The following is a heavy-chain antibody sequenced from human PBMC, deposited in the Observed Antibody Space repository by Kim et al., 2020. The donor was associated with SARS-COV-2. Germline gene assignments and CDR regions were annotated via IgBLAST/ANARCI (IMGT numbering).Heavy chain of an antibody. CDR3: ARDYDILTGYKIAYYYGMDV. D-gene: IGHD3-9*01. Sequence: ASVKVSCKASGYTFTSYAMHWVRQAPGQRLEWMGWINAGNGNTKYSQKFRGRVTITRDTSASTAYMELSSLRSEDTAVYYCARDYDILTGYKIAYYYGMDVWGQGTTVTVSS. V-gene: IGHV1-3*01. CDR2: INAGNGNT. CDR1: GYTFTSYA. J-gene: IGHJ6*02.